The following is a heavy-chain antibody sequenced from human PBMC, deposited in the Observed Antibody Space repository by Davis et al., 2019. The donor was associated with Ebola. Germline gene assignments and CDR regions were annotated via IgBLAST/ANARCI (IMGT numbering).Heavy chain of an antibody. CDR1: GGSISSGGYS. CDR3: ARGNYGDYIVLYYYNMDV. CDR2: IYHSGTT. J-gene: IGHJ6*02. V-gene: IGHV4-30-2*01. D-gene: IGHD4-17*01. Sequence: SETLSLTCAVSGGSISSGGYSWGWIRQPPGKGLEWIGYIYHSGTTYYNPSLKSRVTISVDKSKNQFSLKLSSVTAADTAVYYCARGNYGDYIVLYYYNMDVWGQGTTVTVSS.